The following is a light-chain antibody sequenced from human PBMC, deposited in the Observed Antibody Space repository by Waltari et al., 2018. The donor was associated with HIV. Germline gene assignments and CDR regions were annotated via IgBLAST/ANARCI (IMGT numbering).Light chain of an antibody. CDR1: SSDVGGYNL. Sequence: QSALTQPASVSGSPGQSITISCTGTSSDVGGYNLFSWYQQHPGKAPKLMIYEVSKRPSGVSNRFSGSKSGNTASLTISGLQAEDEADYYCCSYAGSSTPVFGGGTKLTVL. J-gene: IGLJ2*01. V-gene: IGLV2-23*02. CDR3: CSYAGSSTPV. CDR2: EVS.